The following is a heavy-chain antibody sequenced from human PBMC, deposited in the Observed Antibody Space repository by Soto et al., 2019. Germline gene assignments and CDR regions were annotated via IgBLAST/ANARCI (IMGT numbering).Heavy chain of an antibody. V-gene: IGHV3-21*02. Sequence: EAQVVESGGGLVKPGESLRLSCAASGFVFTNFNMHWVRQAPGKGLEWVSSISSDSSYIYYAASVRGRFTITRDNAEKSLFLHMSSLRAEDTAVYYCVGQRERFGAFDPTLYGLDVWGQGTTVPVS. J-gene: IGHJ6*02. CDR1: GFVFTNFN. CDR3: VGQRERFGAFDPTLYGLDV. CDR2: ISSDSSYI. D-gene: IGHD3-10*01.